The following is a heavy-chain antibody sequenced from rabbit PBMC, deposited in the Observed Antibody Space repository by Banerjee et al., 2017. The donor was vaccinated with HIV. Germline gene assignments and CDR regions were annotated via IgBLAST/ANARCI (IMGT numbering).Heavy chain of an antibody. D-gene: IGHD4-2*01. Sequence: QLEETGGGLVPHGGSLPISCKASGFDFSSYYMNWVRQAPGKGLEWIGRIYAGKGSSDYANWVNGRFTISSHNAQNTLYLQLTSLTAADTATYFCARDEAYDGACAFNLWGPGTLVTVS. J-gene: IGHJ4*01. CDR1: GFDFSSYY. V-gene: IGHV1S7*01. CDR3: ARDEAYDGACAFNL. CDR2: IYAGKGSS.